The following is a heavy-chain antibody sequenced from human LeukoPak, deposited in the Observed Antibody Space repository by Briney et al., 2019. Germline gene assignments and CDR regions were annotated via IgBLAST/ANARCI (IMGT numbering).Heavy chain of an antibody. CDR2: IYYSGST. V-gene: IGHV4-59*08. J-gene: IGHJ3*02. D-gene: IGHD3-9*01. CDR3: ARGSTYYDILTGYSPGAFDI. Sequence: PSETLSLTCAVYGGSFSGYYWSWIRQPPGKGLEWIGYIYYSGSTNYNPSLKSRVTISVDTSKNQFSLKLSSVTAADTAVYYCARGSTYYDILTGYSPGAFDIWGQGTMVTVSS. CDR1: GGSFSGYY.